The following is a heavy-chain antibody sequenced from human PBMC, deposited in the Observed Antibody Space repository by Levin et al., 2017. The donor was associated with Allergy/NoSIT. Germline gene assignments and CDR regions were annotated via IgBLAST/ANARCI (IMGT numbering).Heavy chain of an antibody. CDR1: GGSFSGYY. V-gene: IGHV4-34*01. CDR3: ARGIRWYSSSWYRRVDYFDY. D-gene: IGHD6-13*01. J-gene: IGHJ4*02. Sequence: SETLSLTCAVYGGSFSGYYWSWIRQPPGKGLEWIGEINHSGSTNYNPSLKSRVTISVDTSKNQFSLKLSSVTAADTAVYYCARGIRWYSSSWYRRVDYFDYWGQGTLVTVSS. CDR2: INHSGST.